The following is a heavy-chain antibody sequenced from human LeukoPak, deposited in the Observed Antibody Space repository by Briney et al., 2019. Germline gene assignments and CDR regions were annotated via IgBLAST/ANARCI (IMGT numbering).Heavy chain of an antibody. J-gene: IGHJ6*02. V-gene: IGHV3-23*01. Sequence: PGGSLRLSCAASGFTFSSYAMSWVRQAPGKGLEWVSAISGSGGSTYYADSVKGRFTISRDNSKNTLYLQMNSLRAEDTAVYYCAKGVAAAGTVWYYYYGMDVWGQGTTVTVSS. D-gene: IGHD6-13*01. CDR2: ISGSGGST. CDR3: AKGVAAAGTVWYYYYGMDV. CDR1: GFTFSSYA.